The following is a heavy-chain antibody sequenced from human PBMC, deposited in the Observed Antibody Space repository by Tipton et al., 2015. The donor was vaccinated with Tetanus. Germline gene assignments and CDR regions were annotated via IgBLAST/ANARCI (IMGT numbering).Heavy chain of an antibody. Sequence: LVKPTQTLSLTCAISGDSVSSNSAAWNWIRQSPSRGLEWLGRTYYRSKWYNDYAVSVKSRITINPDTSKNQFSLQLNSVTPEDTAVYYCARSNCSSTSCFSMGFYYYYGMDVWGQGTTVTVPS. D-gene: IGHD2-2*01. J-gene: IGHJ6*02. CDR2: TYYRSKWYN. V-gene: IGHV6-1*01. CDR3: ARSNCSSTSCFSMGFYYYYGMDV. CDR1: GDSVSSNSAA.